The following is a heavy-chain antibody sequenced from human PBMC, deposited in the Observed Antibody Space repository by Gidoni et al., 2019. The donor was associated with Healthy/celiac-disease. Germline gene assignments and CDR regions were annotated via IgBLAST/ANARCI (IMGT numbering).Heavy chain of an antibody. J-gene: IGHJ4*02. Sequence: EVQLVESGGGLVKPGRSLRLSCTASGFTFGDYAMSWFRQAPGKGLEWVGFIRSKAYGGTTEYAASVKGRFTISRDDSKSIAYLQMNSLKTEDTAVYYCTREFPDYDILTGYPDYWGQGTLVTVSS. V-gene: IGHV3-49*05. CDR3: TREFPDYDILTGYPDY. CDR1: GFTFGDYA. D-gene: IGHD3-9*01. CDR2: IRSKAYGGTT.